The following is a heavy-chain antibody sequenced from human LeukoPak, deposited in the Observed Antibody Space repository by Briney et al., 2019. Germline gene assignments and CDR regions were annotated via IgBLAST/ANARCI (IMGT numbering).Heavy chain of an antibody. Sequence: PSETLSLTCAVSGGSISSGNWWSWVRQPPGKGLEWIGQIYHSGSTNYNPSLKSRVTISVDTSKNQFSLKLSSVAAADTAVYYCARPYYGSGSPTIGWFDPWGQGTLVTVSS. V-gene: IGHV4-4*02. CDR2: IYHSGST. J-gene: IGHJ5*02. D-gene: IGHD3-10*01. CDR3: ARPYYGSGSPTIGWFDP. CDR1: GGSISSGNW.